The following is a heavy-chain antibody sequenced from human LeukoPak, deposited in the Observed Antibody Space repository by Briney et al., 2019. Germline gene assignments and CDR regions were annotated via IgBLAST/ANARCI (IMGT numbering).Heavy chain of an antibody. J-gene: IGHJ4*02. Sequence: PSETLSLTCAVSGGSISSGGYSWSWIRQPPGKGLEWIGYIYYSGATYYNPSLKSRVSISVDTSKNQFSLRLSSVTAADTAIYYCAREYGKIDPTFDYWGQGTLVTVSS. V-gene: IGHV4-30-4*07. CDR1: GGSISSGGYS. D-gene: IGHD4-17*01. CDR3: AREYGKIDPTFDY. CDR2: IYYSGAT.